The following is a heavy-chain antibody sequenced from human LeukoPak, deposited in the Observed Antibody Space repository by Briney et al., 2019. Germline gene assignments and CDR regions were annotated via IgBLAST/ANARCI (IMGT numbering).Heavy chain of an antibody. CDR2: ISGSGGST. V-gene: IGHV3-23*01. CDR1: GFTFSSYA. J-gene: IGHJ6*02. D-gene: IGHD3-9*01. Sequence: GGSLRLSCAASGFTFSSYAMSWVRQAPGKGLEWVSAISGSGGSTYYADSVKGRFTISRDNSKNTLYLQMNSLRAEDTAVYYCAKDKRSPYYDILTGSSYYYYGMDVWGQGTTVTVSS. CDR3: AKDKRSPYYDILTGSSYYYYGMDV.